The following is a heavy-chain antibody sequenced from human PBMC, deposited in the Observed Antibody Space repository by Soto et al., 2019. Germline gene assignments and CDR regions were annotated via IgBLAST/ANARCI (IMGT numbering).Heavy chain of an antibody. V-gene: IGHV4-31*03. CDR1: GGSISSGGYY. CDR3: ARDTPPRGFDY. CDR2: IYYSGST. J-gene: IGHJ4*02. Sequence: SETLSLTCTVSGGSISSGGYYWSWIRQHPGKGLEWIGYIYYSGSTYYNPSLKSRVTISVDTSKNQFSLKLSSVTAADTAVYYCARDTPPRGFDYWGQGTLVTVPQ.